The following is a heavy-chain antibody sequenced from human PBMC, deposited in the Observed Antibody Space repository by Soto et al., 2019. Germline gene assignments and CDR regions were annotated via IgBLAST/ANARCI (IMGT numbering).Heavy chain of an antibody. J-gene: IGHJ5*02. CDR3: ARGNSSWYVWFDP. Sequence: QVQLQESGPGLVKPSQTLSLTCTVSGGSISSGDYYWSWIRQPPGKGLEWIGYIYYSGSTYYNPSLKSRVTISVDRSKNQFSLKLSSVTAADTAVYYCARGNSSWYVWFDPWGQGTLVTVSS. D-gene: IGHD6-13*01. V-gene: IGHV4-30-4*01. CDR1: GGSISSGDYY. CDR2: IYYSGST.